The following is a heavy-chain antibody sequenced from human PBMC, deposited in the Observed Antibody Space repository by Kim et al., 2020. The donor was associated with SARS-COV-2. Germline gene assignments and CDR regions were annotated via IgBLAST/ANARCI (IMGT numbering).Heavy chain of an antibody. CDR2: IKSKSSGGTA. CDR1: GLDFVYAW. CDR3: AKDVPRSAGALHI. J-gene: IGHJ3*02. Sequence: GGSLRLSYATSGLDFVYAWMTWVRQAPGKGLEWVGRIKSKSSGGTADYGAPVKARFTISRDDSTATVFLQMSSLKSEDTAVYYCAKDVPRSAGALHIWG. V-gene: IGHV3-15*01.